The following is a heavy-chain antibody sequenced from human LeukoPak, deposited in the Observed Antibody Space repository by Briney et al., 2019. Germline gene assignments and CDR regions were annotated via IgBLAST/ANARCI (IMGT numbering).Heavy chain of an antibody. D-gene: IGHD2-2*01. V-gene: IGHV1-58*01. CDR2: IVVGSRNT. CDR1: GFTCTSSA. CDR3: AAGHLDSYCSSTSCYGTFDY. J-gene: IGHJ4*02. Sequence: SVKVSCKASGFTCTSSAVQWVRQARGQRLEWIGWIVVGSRNTNYAQKFQERVTITRDMSTSTAYMELSSLRSEDTAVYYCAAGHLDSYCSSTSCYGTFDYWGQGTLVTVSS.